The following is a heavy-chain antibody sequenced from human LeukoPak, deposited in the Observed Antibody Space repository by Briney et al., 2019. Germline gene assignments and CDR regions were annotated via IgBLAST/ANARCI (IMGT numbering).Heavy chain of an antibody. D-gene: IGHD2-15*01. J-gene: IGHJ4*02. CDR1: GYTFTSYA. CDR3: ARGRGYCSGGGCEFYFDY. CDR2: SNAGNGNT. Sequence: ASVKVSRKASGYTFTSYAMHWVRQAPGQRLEWMGWSNAGNGNTKYSQEFQGRVTITRDTSASTAYMELSSLRSEDMAVYYCARGRGYCSGGGCEFYFDYWGQGTLVTVSS. V-gene: IGHV1-3*02.